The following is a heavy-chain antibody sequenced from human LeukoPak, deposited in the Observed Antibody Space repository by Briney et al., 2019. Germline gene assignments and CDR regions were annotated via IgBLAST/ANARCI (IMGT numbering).Heavy chain of an antibody. Sequence: ASLKVSCKASGYTFTSYDINWVRQTTGQGLEWMGWTDPNSGNTGYAQKFQGRVTITRNTSISTAYMELRSLRSEDTALYYCARGYSGSYWNWGQGTLVTVSS. J-gene: IGHJ4*02. CDR1: GYTFTSYD. CDR3: ARGYSGSYWN. D-gene: IGHD1-26*01. CDR2: TDPNSGNT. V-gene: IGHV1-8*03.